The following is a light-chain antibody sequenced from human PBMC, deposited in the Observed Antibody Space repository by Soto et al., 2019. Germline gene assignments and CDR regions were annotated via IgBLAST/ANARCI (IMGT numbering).Light chain of an antibody. CDR2: EDN. Sequence: QSALTQPPSASGSPGQSVTISCTGTSSDVGGYKYVSWYQQHPGKAPKLMIFEDNQRPSGVPDRFSGSKSGNTASLTVSGLQAEDEADYYCSSYAGSNNLGVFGTGTKLTVL. CDR1: SSDVGGYKY. CDR3: SSYAGSNNLGV. V-gene: IGLV2-8*01. J-gene: IGLJ1*01.